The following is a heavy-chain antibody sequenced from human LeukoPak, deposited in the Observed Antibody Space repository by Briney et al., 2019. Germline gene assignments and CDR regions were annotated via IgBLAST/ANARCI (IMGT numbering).Heavy chain of an antibody. CDR2: INPNSGGT. V-gene: IGHV1-2*02. Sequence: ASVKVSCTASGYTFTGYFMLWVRQAPGQGLEWMGWINPNSGGTNYAQKFQGRVTMTRDTSISTAYMELSRLRSDDTAVYYCARDRGSVKTDAFDIWGQGTMVTVSS. CDR1: GYTFTGYF. CDR3: ARDRGSVKTDAFDI. J-gene: IGHJ3*02. D-gene: IGHD6-19*01.